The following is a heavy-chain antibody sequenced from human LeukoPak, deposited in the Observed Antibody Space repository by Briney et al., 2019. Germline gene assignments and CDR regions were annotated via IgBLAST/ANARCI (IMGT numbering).Heavy chain of an antibody. D-gene: IGHD6-13*01. CDR2: IYTSGST. J-gene: IGHJ4*02. Sequence: PSETPSLTCTVSGGSISSYYWSWIRQPAGKGLEWIGRIYTSGSTNYNPSLKSRVTMSVDTSKNQFSLKLSSVTAADTAVYYCARKENSSSWSEFDYWGQGTLVTVSS. CDR1: GGSISSYY. V-gene: IGHV4-4*07. CDR3: ARKENSSSWSEFDY.